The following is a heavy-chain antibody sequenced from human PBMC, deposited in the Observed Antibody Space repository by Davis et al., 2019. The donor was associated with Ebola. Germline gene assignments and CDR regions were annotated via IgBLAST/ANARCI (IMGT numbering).Heavy chain of an antibody. D-gene: IGHD2-2*02. Sequence: ASVKVSCKASGYTFTGYYMHWVRQAPGQGLEWMGIINPSGGSTSYAQKFQGRVTMTRDTSTSTVYMELSSLRSEDTAVYYCARDMRGICSSTSCYKADYYGMDVWGQGTTVTVSS. CDR3: ARDMRGICSSTSCYKADYYGMDV. V-gene: IGHV1-46*01. J-gene: IGHJ6*02. CDR2: INPSGGST. CDR1: GYTFTGYY.